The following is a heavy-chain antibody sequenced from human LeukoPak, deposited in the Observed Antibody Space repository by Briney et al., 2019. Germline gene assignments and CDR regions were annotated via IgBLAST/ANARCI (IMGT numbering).Heavy chain of an antibody. V-gene: IGHV3-13*01. CDR3: VRTNGGTYYDY. D-gene: IGHD1-26*01. Sequence: PGGSLRLSCAASGFIFTDYDLHWVRQPPGKGLEGVSVFGIAGDTYYADSVKGRFTISRDVAKNSLYLQMNNLRAGDTAVYYCVRTNGGTYYDYWGQGTLVTVSS. CDR1: GFIFTDYD. J-gene: IGHJ4*02. CDR2: FGIAGDT.